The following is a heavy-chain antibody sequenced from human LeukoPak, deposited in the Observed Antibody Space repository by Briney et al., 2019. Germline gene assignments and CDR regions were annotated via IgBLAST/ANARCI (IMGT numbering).Heavy chain of an antibody. CDR1: GYTFTSYG. D-gene: IGHD2-2*03. CDR3: ARVLDIAIVPAALAFDI. J-gene: IGHJ3*02. CDR2: MNPNSGDT. V-gene: IGHV1-8*03. Sequence: ASVKVSCKASGYTFTSYGINWVRQATGQGLEWMGWMNPNSGDTGSAQKFQGRVTITRNTSINTAYMELSSLGSEDTAVYYCARVLDIAIVPAALAFDIWGQGTLVTVSS.